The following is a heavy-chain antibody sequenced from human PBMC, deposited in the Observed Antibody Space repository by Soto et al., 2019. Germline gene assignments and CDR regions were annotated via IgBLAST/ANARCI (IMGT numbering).Heavy chain of an antibody. V-gene: IGHV3-7*03. CDR1: GQTFNRYW. J-gene: IGHJ6*02. D-gene: IGHD3-3*01. Sequence: DVQLAESGGGLVQPGGSLRLSCVASGQTFNRYWMSWVRQAPGKGLEWVANIKQDGSEEYYVDSVKGRFTISRDNAKKSLYLQMNRLRAEDTAMYYCVRTHCDSCSFNFYGMDVWGQGTTVTVPS. CDR3: VRTHCDSCSFNFYGMDV. CDR2: IKQDGSEE.